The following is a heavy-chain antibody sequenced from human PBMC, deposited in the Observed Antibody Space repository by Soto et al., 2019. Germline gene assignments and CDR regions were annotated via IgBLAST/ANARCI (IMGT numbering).Heavy chain of an antibody. CDR2: ISSSSSYI. D-gene: IGHD4-17*01. CDR3: ASLRRPTGILYYYYMDV. V-gene: IGHV3-21*01. J-gene: IGHJ6*03. Sequence: EVQLVESGGVLVKPGGSLRLSCAASGFTFSSYSMNWVRQAPGKGLEWVSSISSSSSYIYYADSVKGRFTISRDNAKNSLYLQMNSLRAEDTAVYYCASLRRPTGILYYYYMDVWGKGTTVTVSS. CDR1: GFTFSSYS.